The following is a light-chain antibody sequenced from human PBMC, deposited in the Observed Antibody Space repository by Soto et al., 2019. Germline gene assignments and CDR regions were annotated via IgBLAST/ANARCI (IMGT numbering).Light chain of an antibody. V-gene: IGKV1-39*01. CDR2: TAS. CDR1: QNINRY. CDR3: QQRSNWHT. Sequence: DIQITQSPSSLSASVGDRVTITCRASQNINRYLNWYQQNPGKAPKLLIYTASSLQGGVPSRFSGSGSGTDFTLTISSLQPEDFAVYYCQQRSNWHTFGQGTRLAI. J-gene: IGKJ5*01.